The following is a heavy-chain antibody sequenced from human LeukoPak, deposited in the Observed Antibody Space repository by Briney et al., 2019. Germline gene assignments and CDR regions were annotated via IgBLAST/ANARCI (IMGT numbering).Heavy chain of an antibody. CDR1: GFTFSCYA. CDR2: ITSSGTAI. D-gene: IGHD3-22*01. CDR3: AKYRPNYYGSNGHYYKLNGDC. V-gene: IGHV3-23*01. J-gene: IGHJ4*02. Sequence: HPGGSLRLSCAASGFTFSCYAMSWVRQATGKGLEWVTSITSSGTAIYYVNSVKGRFIISGTNSDKTLYLQMNSLIAEDTAVYYCAKYRPNYYGSNGHYYKLNGDCWGQGTLVTVSA.